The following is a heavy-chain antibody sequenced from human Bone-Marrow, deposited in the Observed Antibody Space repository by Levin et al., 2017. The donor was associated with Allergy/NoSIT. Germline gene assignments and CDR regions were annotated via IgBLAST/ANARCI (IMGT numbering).Heavy chain of an antibody. J-gene: IGHJ3*01. D-gene: IGHD1-26*01. Sequence: GGSLRLSCAASGFIFTYYAMSWVRQAPGKGLEWVSGVTRGGSNTYYGDSVKGRFTISRDNSKNTLYLQMNSLRAVDTAVYFCARNEGVAGRFRFDDWGQGTMVSVSS. CDR2: VTRGGSNT. CDR1: GFIFTYYA. V-gene: IGHV3-23*01. CDR3: ARNEGVAGRFRFDD.